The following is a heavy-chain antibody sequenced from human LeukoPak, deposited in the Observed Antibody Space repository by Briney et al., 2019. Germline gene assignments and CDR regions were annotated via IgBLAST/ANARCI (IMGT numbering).Heavy chain of an antibody. Sequence: GGSLRLSCAASGFTLSSYGMHWVRQAPGKGLEWVAFIRYDGSDKYYADSEKGRFTISRDNSKNTLYLQMNSLRSEDTAVYYCAKDRAVAGTGYYDYYMDVWGKGTTVTVSS. CDR2: IRYDGSDK. V-gene: IGHV3-30*02. CDR1: GFTLSSYG. CDR3: AKDRAVAGTGYYDYYMDV. J-gene: IGHJ6*03. D-gene: IGHD6-19*01.